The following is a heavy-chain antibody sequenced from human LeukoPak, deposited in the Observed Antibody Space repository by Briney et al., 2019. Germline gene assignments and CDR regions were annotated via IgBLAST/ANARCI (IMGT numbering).Heavy chain of an antibody. CDR1: GFTFRSLG. D-gene: IGHD3-10*01. CDR2: ISYNGSNK. CDR3: AKDRVPYGSGAVGY. V-gene: IGHV3-30*18. J-gene: IGHJ4*02. Sequence: GGSLRLSCAASGFTFRSLGRQGAAHARGKGWVGWAFISYNGSNKYYAASAKGRFTISRDTSKNTVYLQTNSLRAEDTAVYYCAKDRVPYGSGAVGYWGQGNLVTVSS.